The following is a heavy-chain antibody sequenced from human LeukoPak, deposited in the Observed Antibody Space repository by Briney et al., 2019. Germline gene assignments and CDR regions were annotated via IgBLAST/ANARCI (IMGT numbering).Heavy chain of an antibody. D-gene: IGHD3-22*01. CDR2: IGGTNGRT. CDR3: AKHYYDSSGTPRYFDY. J-gene: IGHJ4*02. Sequence: GGSLRLSCAASGFTFSSYAMSWVRQAPGKGLEWVSAIGGTNGRTYYADSVKGRFTISRDNSKNTLFLQMNSLRDEDTAVYYCAKHYYDSSGTPRYFDYWGQGTLVTVSS. V-gene: IGHV3-23*01. CDR1: GFTFSSYA.